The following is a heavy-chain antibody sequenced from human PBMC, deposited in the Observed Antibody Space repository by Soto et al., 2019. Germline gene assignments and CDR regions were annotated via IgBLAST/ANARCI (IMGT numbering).Heavy chain of an antibody. CDR2: ISYDGSNK. CDR3: ARDHYYDSTEPGPPYYYYGMDV. V-gene: IGHV3-30-3*01. Sequence: PGGSLRLSCAASGFTFSSYAMHWVRQAPGKGLEWVAVISYDGSNKYYADSVKGRFTISRDNSKNTLYLQMNSLRAEDTAVYYCARDHYYDSTEPGPPYYYYGMDVWGQGTTVTVSS. D-gene: IGHD3-22*01. J-gene: IGHJ6*02. CDR1: GFTFSSYA.